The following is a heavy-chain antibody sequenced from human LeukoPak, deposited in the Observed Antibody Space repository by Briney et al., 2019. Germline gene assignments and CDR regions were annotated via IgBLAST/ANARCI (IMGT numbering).Heavy chain of an antibody. CDR1: GFTFSSYA. D-gene: IGHD4-17*01. CDR3: AKPPTNYGDHRYYFDY. CDR2: ISGSGGST. Sequence: GGSLRLSCAASGFTFSSYAMSWVRQAPGKGLEWVSAISGSGGSTYYADSVKGRFTISRDNSKNTLYLQMNSLRAEDTAVYYCAKPPTNYGDHRYYFDYWGQGTLVTVSS. V-gene: IGHV3-23*01. J-gene: IGHJ4*02.